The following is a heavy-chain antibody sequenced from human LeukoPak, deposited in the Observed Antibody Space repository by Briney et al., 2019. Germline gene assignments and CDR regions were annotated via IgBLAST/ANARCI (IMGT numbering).Heavy chain of an antibody. V-gene: IGHV4-59*08. Sequence: PSETLSLTCTVSGGSITTYYWSWIRQPPGKRLEWMGYIYYTGTTNYNPSFKSRVTISVDTSKNQFSLCVNSVTDADTAVYYCARLHYGKDGISSPSMDVWGRGTTVIVSS. D-gene: IGHD4-17*01. CDR1: GGSITTYY. CDR2: IYYTGTT. J-gene: IGHJ6*03. CDR3: ARLHYGKDGISSPSMDV.